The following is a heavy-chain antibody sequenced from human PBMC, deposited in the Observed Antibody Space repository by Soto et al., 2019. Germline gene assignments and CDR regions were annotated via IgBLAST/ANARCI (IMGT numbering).Heavy chain of an antibody. V-gene: IGHV5-10-1*01. CDR2: IDPSDSQT. J-gene: IGHJ4*02. CDR1: GYSFAGYW. Sequence: ESLKISCKGSGYSFAGYWITWVRQKPGKGLEWMGRIDPSDSQTYYSPSFRGHVTISVTKSITTVFLQWSSLRASDTAMYYCAREMVAGEPSTLDYWGQGTLVTVSS. CDR3: AREMVAGEPSTLDY. D-gene: IGHD6-19*01.